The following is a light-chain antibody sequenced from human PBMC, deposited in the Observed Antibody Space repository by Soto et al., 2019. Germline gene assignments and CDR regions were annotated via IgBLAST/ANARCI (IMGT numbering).Light chain of an antibody. Sequence: QSVLTQPRSVSGSPGQSVTISCTGTSSDSDVNDYKFFSWYQQHPGKAPKLIIFDVSERPSGVPDRFSASKSGNTASLSISGLQAEDEADYYCCSYAGTYSYAFGSGTKVTVL. CDR1: SSDSDVNDYKF. CDR2: DVS. CDR3: CSYAGTYSYA. V-gene: IGLV2-11*01. J-gene: IGLJ1*01.